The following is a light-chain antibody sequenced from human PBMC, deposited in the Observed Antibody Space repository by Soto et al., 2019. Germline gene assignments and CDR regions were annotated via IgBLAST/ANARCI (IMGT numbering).Light chain of an antibody. CDR1: QNISSSS. Sequence: EIVLTQSPGTLSLSPGERATLSCRASQNISSSSLAWYQQKPGQAPRLLIHAASSRATGIPDRFNGSGSGTDFTLTISRLEPEDFAVYYCQQYGGSALYTFGQGTKLEIK. CDR3: QQYGGSALYT. CDR2: AAS. V-gene: IGKV3-20*01. J-gene: IGKJ2*01.